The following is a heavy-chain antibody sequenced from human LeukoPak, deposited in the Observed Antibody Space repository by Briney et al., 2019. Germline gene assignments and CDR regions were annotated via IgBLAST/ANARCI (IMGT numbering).Heavy chain of an antibody. CDR3: AREILGGFNPGAY. CDR1: LDSTTSNF. CDR2: IHRSGSP. V-gene: IGHV4-4*02. J-gene: IGHJ4*02. D-gene: IGHD1-14*01. Sequence: PSETLSLTCAVSLDSTTSNFWSWVRQPPGKGLEWIGEIHRSGSPNYNPSLQSRVTISIDRSRNQIALELSSVTAADTAVYYCAREILGGFNPGAYWGQGTLVTVSS.